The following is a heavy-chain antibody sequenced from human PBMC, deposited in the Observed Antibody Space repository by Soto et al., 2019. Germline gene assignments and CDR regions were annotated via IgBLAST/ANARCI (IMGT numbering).Heavy chain of an antibody. Sequence: PSETLSLTSTVSGDSISDYYWSWIRHPAGKGLEWIGRFYYSGNTKSNPSLKSRVTMSADTSKNQFSLSLRSVTAADSAIYYCARMYNSGFYRPEGDYFFYGMDVWGQGTTVTVSS. CDR3: ARMYNSGFYRPEGDYFFYGMDV. D-gene: IGHD6-19*01. CDR2: FYYSGNT. CDR1: GDSISDYY. V-gene: IGHV4-4*07. J-gene: IGHJ6*02.